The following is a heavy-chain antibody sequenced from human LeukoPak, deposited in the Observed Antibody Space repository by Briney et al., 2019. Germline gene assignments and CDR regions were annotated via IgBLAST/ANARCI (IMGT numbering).Heavy chain of an antibody. J-gene: IGHJ5*02. CDR2: RYYSEYT. CDR1: GGSVSSDY. V-gene: IGHV4-59*02. CDR3: ARGPTTKGREVAGGPLP. D-gene: IGHD6-19*01. Sequence: SETLSLTCTVSGGSVSSDYWSWIRQPPGRGLEWIGYRYYSEYTNYNPSLKSRVTISVDSSKNQFSLKLRSVTAADTAVYYCARGPTTKGREVAGGPLPWGQGILVTVSS.